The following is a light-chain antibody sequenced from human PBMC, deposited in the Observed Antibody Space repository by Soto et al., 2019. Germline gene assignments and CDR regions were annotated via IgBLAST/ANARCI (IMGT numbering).Light chain of an antibody. J-gene: IGKJ1*01. V-gene: IGKV1-5*03. CDR3: QQYRIYPWT. CDR2: EAS. CDR1: QSILRW. Sequence: DIQMTQSPSTLSASVGDRLTITCRASQSILRWLAWYQQKPGKAPNLLIQEASNLESGVPPRFSGSGSETEFTLSINSLQPDDFATYYCQQYRIYPWTFGQGTKVEVK.